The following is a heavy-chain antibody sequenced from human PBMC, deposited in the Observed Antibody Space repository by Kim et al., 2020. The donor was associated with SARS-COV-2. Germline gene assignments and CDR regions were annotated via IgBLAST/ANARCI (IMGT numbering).Heavy chain of an antibody. V-gene: IGHV3-30*07. J-gene: IGHJ4*02. CDR3: ARGLDSSSWYVLTLFDY. Sequence: VKGRFTISRDNSKNTLYLQMNSLRAEDTAVYYCARGLDSSSWYVLTLFDYWGQGTLVTVSS. D-gene: IGHD6-13*01.